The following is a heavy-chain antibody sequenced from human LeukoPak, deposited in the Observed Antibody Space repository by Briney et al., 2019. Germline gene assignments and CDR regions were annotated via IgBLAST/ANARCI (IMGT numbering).Heavy chain of an antibody. CDR2: ISSSSSYI. V-gene: IGHV3-21*01. J-gene: IGHJ4*02. CDR3: ARDLKYYDSSGFDY. CDR1: GFTFDDYA. D-gene: IGHD3-22*01. Sequence: GGSLRLSCAASGFTFDDYAMHWVRQPPEKGLEWVSCISSSSSYIYYTDSVKGRFTISRDNAKNSLTLQMNSLRAEDTAVYYCARDLKYYDSSGFDYWGQGTLVTVSS.